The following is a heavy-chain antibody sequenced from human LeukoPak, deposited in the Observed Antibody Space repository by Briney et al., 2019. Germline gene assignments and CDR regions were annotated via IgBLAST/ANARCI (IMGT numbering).Heavy chain of an antibody. V-gene: IGHV3-23*01. D-gene: IGHD6-19*01. J-gene: IGHJ4*02. CDR2: IIADGGAT. CDR1: HGSFSGFH. Sequence: ETLSLTCAVYHGSFSGFHWSWIRQPPGKGLEWVSSIIADGGATFYADSVRGRFTISRDNSRNTLDLQMNSLRVEDTAVYYCGKGRVSEWGQGTLVTVSS. CDR3: GKGRVSE.